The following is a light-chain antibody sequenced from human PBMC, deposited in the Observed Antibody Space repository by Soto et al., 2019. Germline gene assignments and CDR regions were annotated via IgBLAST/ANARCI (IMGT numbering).Light chain of an antibody. Sequence: QTVVTQEPSFSVSPGRTVTLTCGLSSGSVSTSYYPSWYQQTPGQAPRTLIYTTNTRSSGVPDRFSGSILGNKAALTITGAQADDESDYYCVLYMGSGISVFGGGTKVTV. CDR1: SGSVSTSYY. V-gene: IGLV8-61*01. J-gene: IGLJ3*02. CDR2: TTN. CDR3: VLYMGSGISV.